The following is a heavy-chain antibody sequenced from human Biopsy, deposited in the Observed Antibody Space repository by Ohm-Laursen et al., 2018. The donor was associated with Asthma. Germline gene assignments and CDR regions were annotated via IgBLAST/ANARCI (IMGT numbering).Heavy chain of an antibody. D-gene: IGHD6-19*01. CDR3: ARSKVAGRSYYFDY. V-gene: IGHV3-30-3*01. CDR1: GFSFHNYP. Sequence: SLRLSCAASGFSFHNYPMHWVRQAPGKGLEWVALTSYDGANNYYADSVKGRFTISRDNSENTVSLQMNSLTTADTAVYYCARSKVAGRSYYFDYWGQGTLVTVSS. J-gene: IGHJ4*02. CDR2: TSYDGANN.